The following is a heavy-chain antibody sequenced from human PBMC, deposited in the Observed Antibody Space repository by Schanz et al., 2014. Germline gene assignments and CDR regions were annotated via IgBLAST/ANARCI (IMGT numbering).Heavy chain of an antibody. Sequence: QVQLVQSGAEVKQPGASVKVSCEASGYTFTTYYIHWVRQAPGQGLEWMGKINPSSGTTRIAQNFQGRLTVTRDTSTSTSYMELRSLTSDDTAVYYCARDVPINDYWGQGTPVTVSS. J-gene: IGHJ4*02. CDR3: ARDVPINDY. CDR2: INPSSGTT. CDR1: GYTFTTYY. V-gene: IGHV1-46*01. D-gene: IGHD2-2*01.